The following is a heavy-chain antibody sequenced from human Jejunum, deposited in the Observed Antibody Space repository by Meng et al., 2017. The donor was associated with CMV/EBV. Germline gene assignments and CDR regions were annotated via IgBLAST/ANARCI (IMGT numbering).Heavy chain of an antibody. J-gene: IGHJ4*02. V-gene: IGHV7-4-1*01. CDR3: ARGNGWRFDY. D-gene: IGHD6-19*01. CDR1: GYAFTSSY. Sequence: QVQLVQHGSELKKPGDSVKVSCPAAGYAFTSSYMKWVRHAPGQGLEWMGWININTGNPTYAQGFTGRFVFSLDTSVSTAYLQIDSLKADDTAVYYCARGNGWRFDYWGQGTLVTVSS. CDR2: ININTGNP.